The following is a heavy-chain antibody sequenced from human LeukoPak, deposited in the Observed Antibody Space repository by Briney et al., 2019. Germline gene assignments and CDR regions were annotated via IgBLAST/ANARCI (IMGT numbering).Heavy chain of an antibody. Sequence: ASVKVSCKASGYTFTSYGIIWVRQAPGQGLEWMGWISAYNGNTNYAQKLQGRVTMTTDTSTSTAYLELRSLRSDDTAVYYCAREGGYYDSSGYDYWGQGTLVTVSS. D-gene: IGHD3-22*01. CDR3: AREGGYYDSSGYDY. CDR2: ISAYNGNT. CDR1: GYTFTSYG. V-gene: IGHV1-18*01. J-gene: IGHJ4*02.